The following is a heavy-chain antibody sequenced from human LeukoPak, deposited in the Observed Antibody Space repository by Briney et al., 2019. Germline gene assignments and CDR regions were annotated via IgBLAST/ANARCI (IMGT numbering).Heavy chain of an antibody. Sequence: ASVKVSCKASGYTFTGYYMHWVRQAPGQGLEWMGWINPNSGGTNYAQKFQGRVTMTRDTSISTAYMELSRLRSDDTAVYYCARSALMITFGGARYFDYWGQGTLVTVSS. CDR3: ARSALMITFGGARYFDY. D-gene: IGHD3-16*01. V-gene: IGHV1-2*02. CDR1: GYTFTGYY. CDR2: INPNSGGT. J-gene: IGHJ4*02.